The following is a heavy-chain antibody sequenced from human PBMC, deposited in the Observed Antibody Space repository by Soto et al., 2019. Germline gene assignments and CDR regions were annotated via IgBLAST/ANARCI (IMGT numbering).Heavy chain of an antibody. J-gene: IGHJ6*02. V-gene: IGHV1-69*13. Sequence: GASVKVSCKASGRTFSSYAISWVRQAPGQGPEWMGGIIPIFGTANYAQKFQGRVTITADESTSTAYMELSSLRSEDTAVYYCAREGAYGDRPYYYYYGMDVWGQGTTVTVSS. CDR1: GRTFSSYA. D-gene: IGHD4-17*01. CDR3: AREGAYGDRPYYYYYGMDV. CDR2: IIPIFGTA.